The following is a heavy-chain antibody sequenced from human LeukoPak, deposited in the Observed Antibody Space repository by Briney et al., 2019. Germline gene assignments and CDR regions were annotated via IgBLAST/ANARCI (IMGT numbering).Heavy chain of an antibody. D-gene: IGHD6-19*01. V-gene: IGHV3-9*01. J-gene: IGHJ4*02. CDR1: GFTFSSYW. CDR3: AKVGRRTVAGTGVFDY. Sequence: QAGGSLRLSCAASGFTFSSYWMHWVRQAPGKGLEWVSGISWNSGSIGYADSVKGRFTISRDNAKNSLYLQMNSLRAEDTALYYCAKVGRRTVAGTGVFDYWGQGTLVTVSS. CDR2: ISWNSGSI.